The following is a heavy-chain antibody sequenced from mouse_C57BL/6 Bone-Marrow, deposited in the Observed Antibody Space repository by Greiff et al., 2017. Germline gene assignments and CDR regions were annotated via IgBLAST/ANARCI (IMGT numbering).Heavy chain of an antibody. CDR2: INPSTGGT. CDR1: GYSFTGYY. D-gene: IGHD2-3*01. J-gene: IGHJ4*01. Sequence: EVQLQESGPELVKPGASVKISCKASGYSFTGYYMNWVKQSPEKSLEWIGEINPSTGGTTYNQKFKDKATLTADKSSSTAYMQLSSLTSEDSAVYYCARLGDGYYRYAMDYWGQGTSVTVSS. CDR3: ARLGDGYYRYAMDY. V-gene: IGHV1-42*01.